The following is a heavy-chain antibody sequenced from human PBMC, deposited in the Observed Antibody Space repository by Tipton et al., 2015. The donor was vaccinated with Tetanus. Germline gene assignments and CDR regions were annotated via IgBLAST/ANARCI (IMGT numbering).Heavy chain of an antibody. J-gene: IGHJ4*02. V-gene: IGHV1-18*01. Sequence: QSGAEVKKPGASVKVSCKASGYTFTSYGISWARQAPGQGLEWMGWISTYNGNTNYVQKFQGRVTMTTDTSTNTAYMELRSLRSDDAALDYCARGGSHFDYWGQGTLVTVSS. CDR1: GYTFTSYG. CDR3: ARGGSHFDY. CDR2: ISTYNGNT. D-gene: IGHD1-26*01.